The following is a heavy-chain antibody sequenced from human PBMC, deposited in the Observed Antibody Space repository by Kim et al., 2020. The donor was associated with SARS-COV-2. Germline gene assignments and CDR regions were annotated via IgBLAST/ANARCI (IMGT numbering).Heavy chain of an antibody. CDR2: IIPILGIA. Sequence: SVKVSCKASGGTFSSYTISWVRQAPGQGLEWMGRIIPILGIANYAQKFQGRVTITADKSTSTAYMELSSLRSEDTAVYYCARDLRGYSYEPCGMDVRGQGTTVTVSS. D-gene: IGHD5-18*01. V-gene: IGHV1-69*04. J-gene: IGHJ6*02. CDR3: ARDLRGYSYEPCGMDV. CDR1: GGTFSSYT.